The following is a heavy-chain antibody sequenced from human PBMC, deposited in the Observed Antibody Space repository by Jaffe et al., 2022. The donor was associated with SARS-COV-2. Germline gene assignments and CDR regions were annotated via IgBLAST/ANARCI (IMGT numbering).Heavy chain of an antibody. J-gene: IGHJ6*02. V-gene: IGHV1-2*06. CDR3: ARGQGSSSWIYYYGMDV. CDR1: GYTFTGYY. CDR2: INPNSGGT. D-gene: IGHD2-2*01. Sequence: QVQLVQSGAEVKKPGASVKVSCKASGYTFTGYYMHWVRQAPGQGLEWMGRINPNSGGTKYAQKFQGRVTMTRDTSISTVYMELSRLRSDDTAVYYCARGQGSSSWIYYYGMDVWGQGTTVTVSS.